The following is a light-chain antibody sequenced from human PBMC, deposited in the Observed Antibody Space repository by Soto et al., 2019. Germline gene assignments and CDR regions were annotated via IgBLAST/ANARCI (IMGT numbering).Light chain of an antibody. CDR1: SSDVGGYNC. V-gene: IGLV2-8*01. CDR3: SSYAGSNAVL. CDR2: EVT. Sequence: QSALTQPPSASGSPGQSVTISCTGTSSDVGGYNCVSWYQQHPGKAPQLMIYEVTKRPSGVPDRFSGSKSGNTASLTVSGLQADEEADYYCSSYAGSNAVLFGGGTKLTVL. J-gene: IGLJ2*01.